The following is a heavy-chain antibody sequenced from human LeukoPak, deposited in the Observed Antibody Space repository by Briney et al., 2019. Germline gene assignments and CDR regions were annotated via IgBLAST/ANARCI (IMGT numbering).Heavy chain of an antibody. CDR2: ISSSSSYI. V-gene: IGHV3-21*01. J-gene: IGHJ5*02. Sequence: GGSLRLSCAASGFTFSSYSMNWVRQAPGKGLEWVSSISSSSSYIYYADSVKGRFTISRDNTKNSLYLQMNSLRAEDTAVYYCARGAYCTNGVCSTWFDPWGQGTLVAVSS. CDR1: GFTFSSYS. CDR3: ARGAYCTNGVCSTWFDP. D-gene: IGHD2-8*01.